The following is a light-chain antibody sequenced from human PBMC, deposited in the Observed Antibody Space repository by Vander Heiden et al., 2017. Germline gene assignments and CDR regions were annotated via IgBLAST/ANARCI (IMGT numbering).Light chain of an antibody. V-gene: IGKV3-20*01. CDR2: GAS. CDR1: QTVSENS. J-gene: IGKJ3*01. Sequence: EIVLTQSPGALYLSPGERATLSCRASQTVSENSLAWYQQQPGQAPRLLIFGASSRPTGLPDRFRGSGSGTDFTLTISRLEPEDFAVYYCQQYATSPFTFGPGTKVDI. CDR3: QQYATSPFT.